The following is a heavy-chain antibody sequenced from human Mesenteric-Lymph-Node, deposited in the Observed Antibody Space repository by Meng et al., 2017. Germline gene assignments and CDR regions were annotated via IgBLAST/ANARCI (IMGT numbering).Heavy chain of an antibody. CDR1: GVSISSNIR. CDR3: ASGLQLWLGHYYFDY. J-gene: IGHJ4*02. V-gene: IGHV4-4*02. D-gene: IGHD5-18*01. Sequence: RLEDAGPGLMKHSGTQSLTGGVSGVSISSNIRGTWVLQPPGKGLELIGDIDDSGSTNYNPSLKSRVTISVDTSKNQFSLKLSSVTAADTAVYYCASGLQLWLGHYYFDYWGQGTLVTVSS. CDR2: IDDSGST.